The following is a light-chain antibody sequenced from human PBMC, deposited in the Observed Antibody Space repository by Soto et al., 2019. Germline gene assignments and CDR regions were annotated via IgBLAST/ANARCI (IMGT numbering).Light chain of an antibody. J-gene: IGKJ5*01. CDR1: QSISSRH. V-gene: IGKV3D-15*01. Sequence: EIVLTQSPGTLSLSPGERATLSCRASQSISSRHLAWYQQKPGQAPRLLIYGASSRATDIPDRFSGSGSGTEFTLTISSLQSEDFAVYYCQQYNNWPPITFGQGTRLEIK. CDR3: QQYNNWPPIT. CDR2: GAS.